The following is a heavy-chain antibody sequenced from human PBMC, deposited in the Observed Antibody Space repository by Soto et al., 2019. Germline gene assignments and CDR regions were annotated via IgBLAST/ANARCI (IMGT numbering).Heavy chain of an antibody. Sequence: GGSLRLSCAASGFTFGGYWMPWVRQAPGKGLGGVTRINGDGSSTSSADSVKGRCTISRANAKNTLYLQMRSLRAEDTDVYYCASDLGLAFDYWGQGTLVTVSS. D-gene: IGHD6-13*01. CDR1: GFTFGGYW. J-gene: IGHJ4*02. CDR2: INGDGSST. CDR3: ASDLGLAFDY. V-gene: IGHV3-74*01.